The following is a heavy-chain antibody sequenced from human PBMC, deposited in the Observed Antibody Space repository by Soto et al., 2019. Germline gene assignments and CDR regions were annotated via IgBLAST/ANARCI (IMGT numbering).Heavy chain of an antibody. V-gene: IGHV3-23*01. D-gene: IGHD1-1*01. Sequence: GGSLRLSCAASGFTFSSYAMNWVRQAPGKGLEWVSVISGSGGSTYYADSVKGRFTISRDDSENTLYLQMNSLRAEDTAVYYCAKVHNYRHDYFDYWGQGALVTVST. J-gene: IGHJ4*02. CDR1: GFTFSSYA. CDR3: AKVHNYRHDYFDY. CDR2: ISGSGGST.